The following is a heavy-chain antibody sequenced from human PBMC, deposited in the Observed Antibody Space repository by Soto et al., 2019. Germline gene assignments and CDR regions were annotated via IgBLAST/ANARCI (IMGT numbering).Heavy chain of an antibody. D-gene: IGHD6-6*01. CDR1: GGTFSSYA. J-gene: IGHJ6*02. V-gene: IGHV1-69*13. CDR2: IIPIFGTA. Sequence: ASVKVSCKASGGTFSSYAISWVRQAPGQGLEWMGGIIPIFGTANYAQKFQGRVTITADESTSTAYMELSSLRSEDTAVYYCATDESRIAARPNYYYYGMDVWGQGTTVTVS. CDR3: ATDESRIAARPNYYYYGMDV.